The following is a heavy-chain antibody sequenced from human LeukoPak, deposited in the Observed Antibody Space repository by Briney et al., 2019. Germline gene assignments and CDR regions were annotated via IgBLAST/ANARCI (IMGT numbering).Heavy chain of an antibody. V-gene: IGHV4-39*07. Sequence: PSETLSLTCSVSGGSMRRSNDYWGWVRQPPGKGLEWIGEINHSGSTNYNPSLKSRVTISVDTSKNQFSLKLSSVTAADTAVYYCAREPSGYSYGPDAFDIWGQGTMVTVSS. CDR1: GGSMRRSNDY. J-gene: IGHJ3*02. CDR2: INHSGST. CDR3: AREPSGYSYGPDAFDI. D-gene: IGHD5-18*01.